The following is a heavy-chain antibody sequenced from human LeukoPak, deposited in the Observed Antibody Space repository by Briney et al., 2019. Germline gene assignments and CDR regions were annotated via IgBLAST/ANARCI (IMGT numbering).Heavy chain of an antibody. CDR2: VYYSGST. J-gene: IGHJ4*02. CDR3: ARGSYSSSWYKLRY. V-gene: IGHV4-59*01. CDR1: GGSISSYY. Sequence: SETLSLTCTVSGGSISSYYWRWIRQHPGKGLEWIGYVYYSGSTNYNPSLKSRVTISVDTSKNQFSLKLSSVTAADTAVYYCARGSYSSSWYKLRYWGQGTLVTVSS. D-gene: IGHD6-13*01.